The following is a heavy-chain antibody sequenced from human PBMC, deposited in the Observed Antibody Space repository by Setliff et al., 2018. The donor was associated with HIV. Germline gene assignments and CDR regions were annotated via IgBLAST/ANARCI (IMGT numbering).Heavy chain of an antibody. Sequence: SETLSLTCTVSGDSIISNYWTWIRQPPGKGLEYIGYVYYTGSTNYNPSLKNRVNIYIDTYKNQFSLKLRSVTAADTAVYYCARGNRVFDYWGHGALVTVSS. CDR1: GDSIISNY. D-gene: IGHD3-3*01. CDR3: ARGNRVFDY. V-gene: IGHV4-59*01. J-gene: IGHJ4*01. CDR2: VYYTGST.